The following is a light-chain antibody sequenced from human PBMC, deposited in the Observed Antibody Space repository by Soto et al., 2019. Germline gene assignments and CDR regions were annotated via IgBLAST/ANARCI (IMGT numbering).Light chain of an antibody. Sequence: IVIRQSQAPLAVSPCERDRATLSCRASQSVSSSYLAWYQQKPGQAPRLLIYGASSRATGIPDRFSGSGSGTDFTLTISRLEPADFAVYFCHQYDSSLWTFGQGTKVDIK. J-gene: IGKJ1*01. V-gene: IGKV3-20*01. CDR1: QSVSSSY. CDR2: GAS. CDR3: HQYDSSLWT.